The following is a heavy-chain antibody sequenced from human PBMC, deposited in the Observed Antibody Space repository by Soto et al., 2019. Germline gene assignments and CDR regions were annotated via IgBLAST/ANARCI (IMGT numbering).Heavy chain of an antibody. CDR2: ISSSSSYI. D-gene: IGHD4-17*01. CDR3: AREDFGLDYGDANYYYYYMDV. Sequence: GGSLRLSCAASGFTFSSYSMNWVRRAPGKGLEWVSSISSSSSYIYYADSVKGRFTISRDNAKNSLYLQMNSLRAEDTAVYYCAREDFGLDYGDANYYYYYMDVWGKGTTVTVSS. V-gene: IGHV3-21*01. J-gene: IGHJ6*03. CDR1: GFTFSSYS.